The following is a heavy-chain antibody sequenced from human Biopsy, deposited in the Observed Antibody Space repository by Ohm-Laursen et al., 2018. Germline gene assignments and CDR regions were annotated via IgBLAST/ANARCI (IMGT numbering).Heavy chain of an antibody. CDR1: GYTFIDYY. J-gene: IGHJ6*02. D-gene: IGHD3-3*01. CDR3: ARGPLGPLLEWLLFQTSIDV. V-gene: IGHV1-2*07. CDR2: VNPNNGDK. Sequence: ASVKVSCKASGYTFIDYYIHWVRQAPGQGLEWMGWVNPNNGDKKFAPDFQGRLTMTRDKSISTACMELIRLRSDDTAVYYCARGPLGPLLEWLLFQTSIDVWGQGTTVTVSS.